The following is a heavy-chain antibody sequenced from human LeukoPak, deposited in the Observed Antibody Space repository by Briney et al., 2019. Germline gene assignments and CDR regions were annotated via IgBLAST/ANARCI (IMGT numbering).Heavy chain of an antibody. CDR2: ISSSSSYI. CDR3: AKDHDYGDYLEPRYFDY. J-gene: IGHJ4*02. V-gene: IGHV3-21*01. CDR1: GFTFSSYS. Sequence: PGGSLRLSCAASGFTFSSYSMNWVRQAPGKGLEWVSSISSSSSYIYYADSVKGRFTISRDNAKNTLYLQMNSLRAEDTAVYYCAKDHDYGDYLEPRYFDYWGQGTLVTVSS. D-gene: IGHD4-17*01.